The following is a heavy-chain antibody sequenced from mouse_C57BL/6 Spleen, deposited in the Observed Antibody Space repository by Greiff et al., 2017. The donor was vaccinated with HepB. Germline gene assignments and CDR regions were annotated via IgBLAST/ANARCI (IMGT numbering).Heavy chain of an antibody. V-gene: IGHV1-81*01. Sequence: VKLQESGAELARPGASVKLSCKASGYTFTSYGISWVKQRTGQGLEWIGEIYPRSGNTYYNEKFKGKATLTADKSSSTAYMELRSLTSEDSAVYCCARYDSNNLYYFDYWGQGTTLTVSS. D-gene: IGHD2-5*01. CDR2: IYPRSGNT. CDR1: GYTFTSYG. CDR3: ARYDSNNLYYFDY. J-gene: IGHJ2*01.